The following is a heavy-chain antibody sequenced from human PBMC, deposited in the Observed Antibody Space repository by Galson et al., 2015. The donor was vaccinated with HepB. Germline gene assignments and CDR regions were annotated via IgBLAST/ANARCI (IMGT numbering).Heavy chain of an antibody. V-gene: IGHV1-3*04. D-gene: IGHD3-22*01. CDR2: LSTGNGNT. Sequence: SVKVSCKASGYIFTKYAIHWVRQAPGQRLEWMGWLSTGNGNTKYSEKFQHRVTITRDTSASTAYMELGSLRSEDTAVYYCARKVDYFDSGDYLGGAFDIWGQGTMVTVSS. CDR1: GYIFTKYA. J-gene: IGHJ3*02. CDR3: ARKVDYFDSGDYLGGAFDI.